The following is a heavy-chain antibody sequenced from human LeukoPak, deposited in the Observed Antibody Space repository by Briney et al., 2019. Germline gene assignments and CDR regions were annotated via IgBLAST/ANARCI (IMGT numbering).Heavy chain of an antibody. Sequence: TGGSLRLSCAASGFTFSSYGMHWVRQAPGKALEWVAVTSYDGSNKYYADSVKGRFSISRDNSKNTLYLQMNSLRTEDTAVYYCAKHLIRGVIHDGFDIWGHGTRVTVSS. CDR3: AKHLIRGVIHDGFDI. CDR2: TSYDGSNK. CDR1: GFTFSSYG. V-gene: IGHV3-30*18. D-gene: IGHD3-10*01. J-gene: IGHJ3*02.